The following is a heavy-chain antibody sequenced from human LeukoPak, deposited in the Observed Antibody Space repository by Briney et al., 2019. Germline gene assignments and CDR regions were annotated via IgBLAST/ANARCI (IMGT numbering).Heavy chain of an antibody. Sequence: GASVKVSCKASGYTFTGYYMHWVRQAPGQGLEWMGWINPNSGGTNYAQKFQGRVTMTRDTSISTAYMELRSLRSDDTAVYYCARDYWFGESLDYWGQGTLVTVSS. V-gene: IGHV1-2*02. CDR3: ARDYWFGESLDY. D-gene: IGHD3-10*01. CDR2: INPNSGGT. CDR1: GYTFTGYY. J-gene: IGHJ4*02.